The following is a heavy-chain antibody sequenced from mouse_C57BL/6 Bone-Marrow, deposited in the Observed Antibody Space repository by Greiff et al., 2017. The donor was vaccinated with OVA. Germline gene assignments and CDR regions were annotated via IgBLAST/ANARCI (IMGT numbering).Heavy chain of an antibody. V-gene: IGHV1-55*01. CDR2: IYPGSGST. CDR3: ARGSRAQALYYAMDY. J-gene: IGHJ4*01. D-gene: IGHD3-2*02. Sequence: QVQLQQPGAELVKPGASVKMSCKASGYTFTSYWITWVKQRPGQGLEWIGDIYPGSGSTNYNEKFKSKATLTVDTSSSTAYMQLSSLTSEDSAVYDCARGSRAQALYYAMDYWGQGTSVTVTS. CDR1: GYTFTSYW.